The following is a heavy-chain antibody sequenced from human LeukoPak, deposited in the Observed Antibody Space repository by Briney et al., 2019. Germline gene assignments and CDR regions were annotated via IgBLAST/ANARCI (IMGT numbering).Heavy chain of an antibody. CDR2: INPNSGGT. V-gene: IGHV1-2*02. CDR3: ARDLGRSSPHDY. CDR1: GYTFTGYY. D-gene: IGHD6-6*01. Sequence: GASVTVSCKASGYTFTGYYMHWVRQAPGQGLEWMGWINPNSGGTNYAQKFQGRVTMTRDTSISTAYMELSRLRSDDTAVYYCARDLGRSSPHDYWGQGTLVTVSS. J-gene: IGHJ4*02.